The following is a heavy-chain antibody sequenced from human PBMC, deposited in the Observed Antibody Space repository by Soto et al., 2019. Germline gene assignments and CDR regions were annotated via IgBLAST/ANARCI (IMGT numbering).Heavy chain of an antibody. CDR2: ISAYNGNT. V-gene: IGHV1-18*04. Sequence: QVPLVQSGAEVKKPGASVKVSCKASGYTFTSYGISWVRQAPGQGLEWMGWISAYNGNTNYAQKLQGRVTMTTDTSTSTAYMELRSLRSDDTAVYYCARGGWDYYDSSGYYYPGDYFDYWGQGTLVTVSS. CDR3: ARGGWDYYDSSGYYYPGDYFDY. CDR1: GYTFTSYG. J-gene: IGHJ4*02. D-gene: IGHD3-22*01.